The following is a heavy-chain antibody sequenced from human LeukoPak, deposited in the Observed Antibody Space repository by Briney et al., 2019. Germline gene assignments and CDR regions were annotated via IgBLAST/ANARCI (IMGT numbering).Heavy chain of an antibody. CDR1: GDSISYHNYY. V-gene: IGHV4-39*01. Sequence: PSETQSLTCAVSGDSISYHNYYWDWIRQPPGKGLEWMGTVYYTGNTYYNPSLKSRVAISVDTSKNQFSLQLTSMTAADTAVYYCARLRAMAGHRGGFDFWGRGTMVTVSS. CDR2: VYYTGNT. CDR3: ARLRAMAGHRGGFDF. D-gene: IGHD6-19*01. J-gene: IGHJ3*01.